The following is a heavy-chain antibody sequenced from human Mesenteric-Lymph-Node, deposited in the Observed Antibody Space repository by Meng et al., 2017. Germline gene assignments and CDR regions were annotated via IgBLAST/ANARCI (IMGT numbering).Heavy chain of an antibody. J-gene: IGHJ3*02. CDR1: EFTFSGYW. CDR3: AREALAYCGGDCYGEGAFDI. CDR2: IHPDGTTT. D-gene: IGHD2-21*02. V-gene: IGHV3-74*01. Sequence: GESLKISCAASEFTFSGYWMHWVRQTPGKGPEWVSRIHPDGTTTSYADSVKGRFTISRDNVKNTLYLQMNSLRAEDTAVYYCAREALAYCGGDCYGEGAFDIWGQGTMVTVSS.